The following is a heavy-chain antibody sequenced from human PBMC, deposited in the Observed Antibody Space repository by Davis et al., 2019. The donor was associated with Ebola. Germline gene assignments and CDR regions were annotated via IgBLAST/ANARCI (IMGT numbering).Heavy chain of an antibody. CDR2: IKSRRDGGTT. CDR3: TTDRGIAIRPLFDS. CDR1: TFSVEDVW. V-gene: IGHV3-15*01. Sequence: PGGSLRLSCTASTFSVEDVWVGWVRQAPGMGLGWGSRIKSRRDGGTTDYAAPVRGRVFISRDESRNTVYLQMNSLRIEDTAVYFCTTDRGIAIRPLFDSWGQGTLVTVSS. D-gene: IGHD6-13*01. J-gene: IGHJ4*02.